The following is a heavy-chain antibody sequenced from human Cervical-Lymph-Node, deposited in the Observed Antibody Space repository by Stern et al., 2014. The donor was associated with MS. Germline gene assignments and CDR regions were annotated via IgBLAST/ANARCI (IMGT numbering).Heavy chain of an antibody. V-gene: IGHV4-61*01. D-gene: IGHD5-18*01. Sequence: QVQLQESGPGLVKPSETLSLTCTVSGGSVSSGSYYWSWVRQSPGKGLEWIGDIYYSGSTNYKSSLKSRVTISVDTSKNQFSLKLSSVTAADTAVYYCARDRERYSYGSYYFYGMDVWGQGTTVTVSS. CDR1: GGSVSSGSYY. CDR3: ARDRERYSYGSYYFYGMDV. CDR2: IYYSGST. J-gene: IGHJ6*02.